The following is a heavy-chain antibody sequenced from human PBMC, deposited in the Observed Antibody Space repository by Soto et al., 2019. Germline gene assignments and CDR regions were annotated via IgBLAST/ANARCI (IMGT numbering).Heavy chain of an antibody. CDR2: ISAHNDNT. CDR1: GYTFTSSG. V-gene: IGHV1-18*01. J-gene: IGHJ4*02. D-gene: IGHD3-10*01. CDR3: ARGRYGEY. Sequence: QVHLVQSGAEVKKPGASVKVSCKCSGYTFTSSGITWVRQAPGQGLEWMGWISAHNDNTDYAQKLQGRVTVTRDTSTSSAYMELRSLRSDDTAVYYCARGRYGEYWGQGALVTVSS.